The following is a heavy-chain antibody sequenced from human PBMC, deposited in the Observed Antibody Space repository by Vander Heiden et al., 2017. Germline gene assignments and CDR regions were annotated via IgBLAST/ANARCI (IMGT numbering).Heavy chain of an antibody. D-gene: IGHD3-10*01. CDR3: AKEGLWYGGNWFDP. Sequence: VQLVDSSGGLVQPAGSLRVSCEAPGCNFSFYAMTWVRQAPGKGLEWVSTISGSGNDADYAGSVKGRFIISRDNSKNTLYLQMNSLRAGDTALYYCAKEGLWYGGNWFDPWGQGTLVTVSS. CDR1: GCNFSFYA. V-gene: IGHV3-23*04. J-gene: IGHJ5*01. CDR2: ISGSGNDA.